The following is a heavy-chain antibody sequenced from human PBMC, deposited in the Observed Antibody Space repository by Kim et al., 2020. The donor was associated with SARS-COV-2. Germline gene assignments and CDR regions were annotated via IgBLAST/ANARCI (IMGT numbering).Heavy chain of an antibody. CDR3: ARHPYENSGSSKAYSYYYMDV. Sequence: SETLSLTCAVSGGSISTSLYYWGWIRQPPGKGLEWIGNVYYDGSTYYNPSLFNPSLKSRVTISVDTSKNQFSLRLSSVTVADTAVYYCARHPYENSGSSKAYSYYYMDVWGKGPTVTVPS. D-gene: IGHD3-22*01. CDR2: VYYDGST. J-gene: IGHJ6*03. CDR1: GGSISTSLYY. V-gene: IGHV4-39*01.